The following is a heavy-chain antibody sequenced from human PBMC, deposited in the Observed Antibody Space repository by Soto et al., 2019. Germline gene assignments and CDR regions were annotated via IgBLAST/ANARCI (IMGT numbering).Heavy chain of an antibody. Sequence: QVQLVQSGDEVKKPGSSVKVSCKASGGTFSSYAISWVRQAPGQGLEWMGGIIPIFGTANYAQKFQGRVTITADESTSTAYMELSSLRSEDTAVYYCARDHLYYDILTGYYMGWFDPWGQGTLVTVSS. V-gene: IGHV1-69*01. CDR1: GGTFSSYA. D-gene: IGHD3-9*01. CDR2: IIPIFGTA. J-gene: IGHJ5*02. CDR3: ARDHLYYDILTGYYMGWFDP.